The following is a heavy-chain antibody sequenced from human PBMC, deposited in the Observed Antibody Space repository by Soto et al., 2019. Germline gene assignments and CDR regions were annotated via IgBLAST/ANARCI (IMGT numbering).Heavy chain of an antibody. V-gene: IGHV3-9*01. J-gene: IGHJ6*03. Sequence: GGSLRLSCTASGFTFDDYAMHWVRQAPGKGLEWVSGISWNSGSIGYADSVKGRFTISRDNAKNSLYLQMNSLRAEDTALYYCAKAPTLYYYYMDVWGKGTTVTVSS. CDR1: GFTFDDYA. CDR2: ISWNSGSI. CDR3: AKAPTLYYYYMDV.